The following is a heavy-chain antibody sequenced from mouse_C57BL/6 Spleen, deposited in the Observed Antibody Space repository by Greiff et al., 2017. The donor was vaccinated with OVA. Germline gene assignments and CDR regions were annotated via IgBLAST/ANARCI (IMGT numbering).Heavy chain of an antibody. CDR1: GYTFTSYW. CDR3: ARYYSNYEYFDY. D-gene: IGHD2-5*01. Sequence: QVQLQQPGAELVKPGASVKLSCKASGYTFTSYWMHWVKQRPGQGLEWIGMIHPNSGSTNYNEKFKSKATLTVDKSSSTAYMQLSSLTSEDSAVYYCARYYSNYEYFDYWGQGTTLTVSS. V-gene: IGHV1-64*01. CDR2: IHPNSGST. J-gene: IGHJ2*01.